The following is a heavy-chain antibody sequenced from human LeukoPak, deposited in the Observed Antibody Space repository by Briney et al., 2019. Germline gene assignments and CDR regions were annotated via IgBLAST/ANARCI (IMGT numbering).Heavy chain of an antibody. CDR3: AVSLYSSGWYRGNWFDP. CDR1: GGSFSGYY. CDR2: INHSGST. V-gene: IGHV4-34*01. D-gene: IGHD6-19*01. Sequence: SETLSLTCAVYGGSFSGYYWSWIRQPPGKGLEWIGEINHSGSTNYNPSLKSRVTISVDTSKNQFSLKLSSVTAADTAVYYCAVSLYSSGWYRGNWFDPWGQGTLVTVSS. J-gene: IGHJ5*02.